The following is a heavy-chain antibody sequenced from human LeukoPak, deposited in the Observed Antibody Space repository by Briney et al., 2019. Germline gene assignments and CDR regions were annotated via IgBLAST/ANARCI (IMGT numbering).Heavy chain of an antibody. J-gene: IGHJ5*01. Sequence: SETLSLTCTVSGGSISSYYWSWIRQPPGKGLEWIGYICYIGNTNYNPSLKSRVTISVDTSKNQFSLKLSSVTAADTAVYYCARLYYDILTGYFYLDSWGQGTLVTVSS. CDR1: GGSISSYY. D-gene: IGHD3-9*01. V-gene: IGHV4-59*08. CDR3: ARLYYDILTGYFYLDS. CDR2: ICYIGNT.